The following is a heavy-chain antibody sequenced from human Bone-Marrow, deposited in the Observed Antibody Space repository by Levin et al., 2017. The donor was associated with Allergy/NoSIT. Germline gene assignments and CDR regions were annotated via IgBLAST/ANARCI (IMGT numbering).Heavy chain of an antibody. V-gene: IGHV4-39*01. Sequence: PSETLSLTCTVSRDSINSNSHYWGWIRQSPGRGLEWIGSIYYSGTTYYDPSLKSRITISVDTSKNQFSLNLSSVTAADTAVYFCARHRAWGFRYFDYWGLGTLVTVSS. J-gene: IGHJ4*02. D-gene: IGHD3-16*01. CDR1: RDSINSNSHY. CDR2: IYYSGTT. CDR3: ARHRAWGFRYFDY.